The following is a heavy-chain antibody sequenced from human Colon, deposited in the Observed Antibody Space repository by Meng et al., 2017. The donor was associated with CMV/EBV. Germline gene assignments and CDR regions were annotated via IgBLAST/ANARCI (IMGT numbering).Heavy chain of an antibody. Sequence: GESLKISCAASGFTFSSYGMHWVRQAPGKGLEWLSFIRYDGSDAYYADSVKGRFTVSRDNSQNTLYLQMNSLRVEDSAVYYCAKAHDIVISRGMGVWGQGTPVTVSS. J-gene: IGHJ6*02. CDR3: AKAHDIVISRGMGV. D-gene: IGHD2/OR15-2a*01. CDR2: IRYDGSDA. CDR1: GFTFSSYG. V-gene: IGHV3-30*02.